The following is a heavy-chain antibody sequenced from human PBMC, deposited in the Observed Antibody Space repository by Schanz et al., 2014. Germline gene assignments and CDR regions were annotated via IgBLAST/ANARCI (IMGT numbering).Heavy chain of an antibody. CDR1: GFTFNNYD. D-gene: IGHD3-22*01. CDR2: ISGGGGSA. CDR3: AKVWGSDYFYPFDY. J-gene: IGHJ4*02. V-gene: IGHV3-23*04. Sequence: EVHLVESGGGLVQPGGSLRLSCAASGFTFNNYDMNWVRLVPGKGLECVSGISGGGGSAYYADSVKGRFTISRDNSKNTLYLQMSSLRAEDTAVYYCAKVWGSDYFYPFDYWGQGTLDTVSS.